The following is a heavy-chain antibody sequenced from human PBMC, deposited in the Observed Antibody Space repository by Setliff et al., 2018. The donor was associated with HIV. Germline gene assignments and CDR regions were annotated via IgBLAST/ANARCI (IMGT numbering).Heavy chain of an antibody. CDR2: IWFDGSRK. Sequence: GGSLRLSCATSGFTFTNHAMHWVRQAPGKGLEWVAVIWFDGSRKYYADSVKGRFTISRDTSNNTLYLQMNSLRAEDTAVYYCAKDGLAGYFESWGLRTLVTVSS. CDR3: AKDGLAGYFES. J-gene: IGHJ4*02. V-gene: IGHV3-33*06. D-gene: IGHD1-1*01. CDR1: GFTFTNHA.